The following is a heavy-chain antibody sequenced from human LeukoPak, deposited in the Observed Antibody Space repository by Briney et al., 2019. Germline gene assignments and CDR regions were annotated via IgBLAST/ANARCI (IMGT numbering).Heavy chain of an antibody. D-gene: IGHD3-22*01. CDR2: ISWNSGSI. CDR3: AKGDSSGYYLAFDY. V-gene: IGHV3-9*03. Sequence: PGGSLRLSCSASGFTLDDYAMHWVRQAPGKGLEWVSGISWNSGSIGYADSVKGRFTISRDNAKNSLYLQMNSLRAEDMALYYCAKGDSSGYYLAFDYWGQGTLVTVSS. J-gene: IGHJ4*02. CDR1: GFTLDDYA.